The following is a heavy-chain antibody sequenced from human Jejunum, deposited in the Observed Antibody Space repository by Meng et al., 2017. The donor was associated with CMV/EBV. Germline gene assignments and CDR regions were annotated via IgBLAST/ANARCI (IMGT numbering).Heavy chain of an antibody. Sequence: SGLYLSRDGMHWGRQAPGKGLEWVAIIGYDGSGEEFGDSVKGRFTISRDNSKTTLYLHMNSLRAEDTAVYYCARDYRTGDGSGWGQGTLVTVSS. D-gene: IGHD2-21*02. J-gene: IGHJ4*02. CDR1: GLYLSRDG. V-gene: IGHV3-33*01. CDR3: ARDYRTGDGSG. CDR2: IGYDGSGE.